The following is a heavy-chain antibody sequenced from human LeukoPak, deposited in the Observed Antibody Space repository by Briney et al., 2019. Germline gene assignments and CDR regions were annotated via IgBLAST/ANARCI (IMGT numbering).Heavy chain of an antibody. D-gene: IGHD2-8*01. Sequence: SQTLSLTCTVSGGSISNINYSWSWIRRPPGKGLEWIGYIYYSGSTYYNPALRSRVTISVDRSKNHFSLELNSVTAADTAVYYCARVMYGEGVRFDPWGQGTLVTVSP. CDR1: GGSISNINYS. J-gene: IGHJ5*02. V-gene: IGHV4-30-2*01. CDR3: ARVMYGEGVRFDP. CDR2: IYYSGST.